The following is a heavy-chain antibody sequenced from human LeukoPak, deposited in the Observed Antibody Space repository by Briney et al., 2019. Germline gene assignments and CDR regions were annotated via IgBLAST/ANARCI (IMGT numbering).Heavy chain of an antibody. V-gene: IGHV1-69*06. J-gene: IGHJ3*02. CDR2: IIPIFGTA. Sequence: GASVKVSCKASGGTFSSYAISWVRQAPGQGLEWKGGIIPIFGTANYAQKFQGRVTITADKSTSTAYMELSSLRSEDTAVYYCARDPMMTNGDYGFISAFDIWGQGTMVTVSS. D-gene: IGHD4-17*01. CDR3: ARDPMMTNGDYGFISAFDI. CDR1: GGTFSSYA.